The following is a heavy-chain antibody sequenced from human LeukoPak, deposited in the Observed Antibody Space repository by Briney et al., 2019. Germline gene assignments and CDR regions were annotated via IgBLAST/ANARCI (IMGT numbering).Heavy chain of an antibody. CDR2: VSAYNGDT. Sequence: ASVKVSCKASGFTFTRYGISWVRQAPGQGLEWMGWVSAYNGDTHYAQKVQGRVTMTTDTSTTTAYMELRSLSSDDKAVYYCARAPTHPSGRYAHFDYWGQGTLVTVSS. V-gene: IGHV1-18*01. D-gene: IGHD6-19*01. CDR1: GFTFTRYG. J-gene: IGHJ4*02. CDR3: ARAPTHPSGRYAHFDY.